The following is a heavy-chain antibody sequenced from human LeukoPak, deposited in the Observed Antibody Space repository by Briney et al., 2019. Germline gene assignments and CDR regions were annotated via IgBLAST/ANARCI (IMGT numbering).Heavy chain of an antibody. D-gene: IGHD6-6*01. CDR2: ISSSSDNT. Sequence: GGSLRLSCAASGFTFSDYFMAWIRQAPGKGLEWVSYISSSSDNTNYADSVKGRFTISRDNAKNSLSLQMNSLRAEDTAVYYCAKPIAARPYYFDYWGQGTLVTVSS. CDR3: AKPIAARPYYFDY. J-gene: IGHJ4*02. V-gene: IGHV3-11*06. CDR1: GFTFSDYF.